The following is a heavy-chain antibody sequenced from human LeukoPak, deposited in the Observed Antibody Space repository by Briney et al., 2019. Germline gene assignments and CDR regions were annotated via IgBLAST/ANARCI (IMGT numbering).Heavy chain of an antibody. CDR2: IPSAGSST. D-gene: IGHD6-6*01. J-gene: IGHJ4*02. V-gene: IGHV3-74*01. Sequence: GGSLRLSCAASGFAFSRYWMHCVRQAPRKGLVWVSRIPSAGSSTYYADSVKGRFAISRDNAKKTLYLQMKSLRAEDTAVYYCARGLEYSSPLDYWGQGTLVTVSS. CDR1: GFAFSRYW. CDR3: ARGLEYSSPLDY.